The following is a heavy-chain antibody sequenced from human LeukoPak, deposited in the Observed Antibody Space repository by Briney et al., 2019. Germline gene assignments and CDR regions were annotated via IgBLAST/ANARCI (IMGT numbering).Heavy chain of an antibody. Sequence: PGGSLRLSCAASGFTFSSYAMHWVRQAPGKGLEWVAVISYDGSNKYYADSVKGRFTISRDNSKNTLYLQMNSLRAEDTAVYYCASGGSYLWGQGTLVTVSS. CDR2: ISYDGSNK. CDR3: ASGGSYL. D-gene: IGHD1-26*01. V-gene: IGHV3-30-3*01. CDR1: GFTFSSYA. J-gene: IGHJ5*02.